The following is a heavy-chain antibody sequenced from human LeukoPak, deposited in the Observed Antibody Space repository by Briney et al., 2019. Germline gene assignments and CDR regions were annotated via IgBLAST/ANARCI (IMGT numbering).Heavy chain of an antibody. CDR1: GFTFSSYA. D-gene: IGHD2-2*01. V-gene: IGHV3-30*07. CDR2: ISYDGSNK. CDR3: AKDLSYQLPNWFDP. Sequence: GRSLRLSCAASGFTFSSYAMHWVRQAPGKGLEWVAVISYDGSNKYYADSVKGRFTISRDNSMNTLYLQMNSLRAEDTAVYYCAKDLSYQLPNWFDPWGQGTLVTVSS. J-gene: IGHJ5*02.